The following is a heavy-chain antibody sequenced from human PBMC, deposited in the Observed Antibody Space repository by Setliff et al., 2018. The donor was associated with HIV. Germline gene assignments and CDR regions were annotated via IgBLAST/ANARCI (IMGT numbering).Heavy chain of an antibody. J-gene: IGHJ4*02. CDR2: ISGSGGNT. CDR1: GFTFRSYA. CDR3: AKMDVVVIPAAIRY. Sequence: GGSLRLSCGASGFTFRSYAMNWVRQAPGKGLEWVSTISGSGGNTHYADSMKGRFTIFRDNSKNTLYLQMNSLRAEDTAVYYCAKMDVVVIPAAIRYWGQGTLVTVSS. D-gene: IGHD2-2*01. V-gene: IGHV3-23*01.